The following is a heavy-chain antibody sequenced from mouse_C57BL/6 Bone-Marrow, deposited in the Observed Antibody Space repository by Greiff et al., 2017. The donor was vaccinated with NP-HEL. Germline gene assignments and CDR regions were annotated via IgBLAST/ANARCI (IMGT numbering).Heavy chain of an antibody. CDR1: GFTFSSYG. V-gene: IGHV5-6*02. CDR3: ARQGIYYDYDGFAY. Sequence: DVMLVESGGDLVKPGGSLKLSCAASGFTFSSYGMSWVRQTPDQRLEWVATISSGGSYTYYPDSVKGRFTISRDNAKNTLYLQMSSLKSEDTAMYYCARQGIYYDYDGFAYWGQGTLVTVSA. CDR2: ISSGGSYT. J-gene: IGHJ3*01. D-gene: IGHD2-4*01.